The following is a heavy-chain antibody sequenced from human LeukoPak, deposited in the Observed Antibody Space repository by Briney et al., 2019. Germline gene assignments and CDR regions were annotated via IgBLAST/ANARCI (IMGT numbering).Heavy chain of an antibody. V-gene: IGHV4-59*02. J-gene: IGHJ6*03. CDR1: GGSVNSFF. CDR3: ARVPYSDRIEFYYMDV. D-gene: IGHD6-13*01. Sequence: SETLSLTCSVSGGSVNSFFWSWIRQSPGKPLEWIAYITYSGSASYKPSLKSRVTISLDTSKNQVSLRLTSVTAADTAVYYCARVPYSDRIEFYYMDVWGKGTTVTVSS. CDR2: ITYSGSA.